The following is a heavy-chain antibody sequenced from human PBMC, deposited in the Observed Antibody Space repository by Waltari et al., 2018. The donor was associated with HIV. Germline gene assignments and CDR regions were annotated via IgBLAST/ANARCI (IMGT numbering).Heavy chain of an antibody. CDR1: GGSFSGYY. J-gene: IGHJ6*02. CDR3: ARGGSSDPGGMDV. V-gene: IGHV4-34*01. Sequence: QVQLQQWGAGLLKPSETLSLTCAVYGGSFSGYYRSWIHQPPGKGLEWVGEINHSGSTNYNPSLKSRVTISVDTSKNQFSLKLSSVTAADTAVYYCARGGSSDPGGMDVWGQGTTVTVSS. CDR2: INHSGST. D-gene: IGHD6-19*01.